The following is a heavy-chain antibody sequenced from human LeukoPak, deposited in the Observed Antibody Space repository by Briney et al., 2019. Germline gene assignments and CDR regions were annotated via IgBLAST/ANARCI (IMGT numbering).Heavy chain of an antibody. V-gene: IGHV3-7*01. D-gene: IGHD2-2*01. J-gene: IGHJ3*02. CDR2: IKEVGSET. CDR3: ERIHIAVASAFILDAFGI. CDR1: GFTFSRLW. Sequence: GGSLRPSSTGSGFTFSRLWMSWVPQAPGGGLEWVANIKEVGSETYYLDSVQGRFTISRDNAKSSLYLQMNSLRAEDTAVYYCERIHIAVASAFILDAFGIWGQGTMVTVSS.